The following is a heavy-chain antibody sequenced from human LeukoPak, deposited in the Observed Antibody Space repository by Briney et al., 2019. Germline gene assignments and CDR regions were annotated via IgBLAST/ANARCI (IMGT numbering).Heavy chain of an antibody. CDR3: ARDGDRYCSGGSCSQGFDP. CDR1: GYTFTSYY. D-gene: IGHD2-15*01. CDR2: INPSGGST. J-gene: IGHJ5*02. Sequence: GASVKVSCKASGYTFTSYYMHWVRQAPGQGLGWMGIINPSGGSTSYAQKFQGRVTMTRDMSTSTVYMELSSLRSEDTAVYYCARDGDRYCSGGSCSQGFDPWGQGTLVTVSS. V-gene: IGHV1-46*01.